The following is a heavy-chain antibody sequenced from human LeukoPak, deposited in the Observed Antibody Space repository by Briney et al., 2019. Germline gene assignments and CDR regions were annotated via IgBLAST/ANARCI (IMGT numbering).Heavy chain of an antibody. Sequence: SETLSLTCAVYGGSFSGYYWSWIRQPPGKGLEWIGEINHSGSTNYNPSLKSRVTISVDTSKNQFSLKLSSVTAADTAVYYCARNYYDSSAYYYVLSYFDYWGQGTLVTVSS. CDR3: ARNYYDSSAYYYVLSYFDY. CDR2: INHSGST. D-gene: IGHD3-22*01. V-gene: IGHV4-34*01. CDR1: GGSFSGYY. J-gene: IGHJ4*02.